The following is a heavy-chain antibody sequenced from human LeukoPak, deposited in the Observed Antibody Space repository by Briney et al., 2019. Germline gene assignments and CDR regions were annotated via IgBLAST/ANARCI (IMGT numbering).Heavy chain of an antibody. CDR3: ARGGPYGPGMR. V-gene: IGHV4-34*01. Sequence: SETLSLTCAVYGGSFSGYYWSWIRQPPGKGLERIGEINHSGSTNYNPSLKSRVTISVDTSKNQFSLKLSSVTAADTAVYYCARGGPYGPGMRWGQGTLVTVSS. CDR1: GGSFSGYY. D-gene: IGHD3-10*01. J-gene: IGHJ4*02. CDR2: INHSGST.